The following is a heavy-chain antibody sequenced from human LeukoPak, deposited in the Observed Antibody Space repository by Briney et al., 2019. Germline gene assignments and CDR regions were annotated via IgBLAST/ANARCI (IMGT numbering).Heavy chain of an antibody. Sequence: GGSLRLSCAASGFTFDDYAMHWVRQAPGKGLEWVSGISWNSGSIAYADSVKGRFTISRDNAKNTLYLQMNSLRVEDTAVYYCAKGEGYFDYWGQGTLVTVSS. CDR2: ISWNSGSI. J-gene: IGHJ4*02. CDR3: AKGEGYFDY. D-gene: IGHD2-15*01. V-gene: IGHV3-9*01. CDR1: GFTFDDYA.